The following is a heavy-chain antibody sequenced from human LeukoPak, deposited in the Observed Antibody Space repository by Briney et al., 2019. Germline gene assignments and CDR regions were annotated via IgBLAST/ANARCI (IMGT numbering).Heavy chain of an antibody. J-gene: IGHJ4*02. CDR1: GFTFSNYD. V-gene: IGHV3-33*01. CDR2: IWYDGTNK. D-gene: IGHD1-26*01. CDR3: ARGVGGSYLFDY. Sequence: GGSLRLSCAASGFTFSNYDMHWVRQAPGKGLEWVAVIWYDGTNKYYADSVKGRFTISRDNSKNTLYLQMNSLRAEDTAVYYCARGVGGSYLFDYWGLGTLVTVSS.